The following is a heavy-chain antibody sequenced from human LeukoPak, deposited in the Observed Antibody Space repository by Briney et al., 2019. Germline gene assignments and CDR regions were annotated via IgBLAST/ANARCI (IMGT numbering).Heavy chain of an antibody. Sequence: SETLSLTCTVSGGSISDYHWSWIRQPPGKGLEWIGYVYYSGSTTYNPSLKSRVTISVDASNNQFSLKLSGVTAADTAVYYCARGSYCSRSNCFLSAFDPWGQGTLVTVSS. CDR1: GGSISDYH. D-gene: IGHD2-2*01. CDR2: VYYSGST. V-gene: IGHV4-59*01. CDR3: ARGSYCSRSNCFLSAFDP. J-gene: IGHJ5*02.